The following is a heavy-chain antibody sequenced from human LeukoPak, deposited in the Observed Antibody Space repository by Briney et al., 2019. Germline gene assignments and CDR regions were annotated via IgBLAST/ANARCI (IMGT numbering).Heavy chain of an antibody. CDR3: ARDLLPMTKAGVVND. J-gene: IGHJ4*02. CDR2: VLPIFGIT. CDR1: GGSFSSYG. Sequence: SVKVSCKASGGSFSSYGISWVRQAPGQGLEWMGGVLPIFGITNYAQRFQGRVTITADESRSTAYMGLSSLTSDDTAVYYCARDLLPMTKAGVVNDWGQGSLVIVSA. D-gene: IGHD3-3*01. V-gene: IGHV1-69*13.